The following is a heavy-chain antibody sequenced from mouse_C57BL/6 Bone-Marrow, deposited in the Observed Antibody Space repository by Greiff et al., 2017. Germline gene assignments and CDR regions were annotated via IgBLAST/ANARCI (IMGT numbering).Heavy chain of an antibody. CDR2: INPGSGGT. CDR3: ARWLLYYFDY. D-gene: IGHD2-3*01. V-gene: IGHV1-54*01. Sequence: QVQLKESGAELVRPGTSVKVSCKASGYAFTNYLIAWVKQRPGQGLEWIGVINPGSGGTNYNEKFKGKATLTADKSSSTAYMQLSSLTSEDSAVYFCARWLLYYFDYWGQGTTLTVSS. J-gene: IGHJ2*01. CDR1: GYAFTNYL.